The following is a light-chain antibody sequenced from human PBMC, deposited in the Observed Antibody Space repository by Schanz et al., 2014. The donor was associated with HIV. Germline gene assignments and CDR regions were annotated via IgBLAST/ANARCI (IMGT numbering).Light chain of an antibody. Sequence: DIQMTQSPSSVSASVGDRVTITCRASQGISSWLAWYQQKPGKAPKLLIYGASSLHSGFPSRFTGSGSGTDFTLIINSLQPEDFATYYCQQSYGTPYTFGQGTKMEIK. CDR1: QGISSW. V-gene: IGKV1-39*01. J-gene: IGKJ2*01. CDR2: GAS. CDR3: QQSYGTPYT.